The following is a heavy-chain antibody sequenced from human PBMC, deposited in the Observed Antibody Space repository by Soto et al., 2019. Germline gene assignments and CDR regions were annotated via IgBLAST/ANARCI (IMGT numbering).Heavy chain of an antibody. D-gene: IGHD6-19*01. CDR1: GYTFASYV. CDR3: ARVVATVAGPYLIYV. CDR2: ISAYNGNT. J-gene: IGHJ6*02. Sequence: ASVKVCCKASGYTFASYVISWVRQAPAQGLEWMGWISAYNGNTNFAQKLQGRVTMTTDTSTSTAYMELRSLRSDDTAVYYCARVVATVAGPYLIYVSAQGTTVTVSS. V-gene: IGHV1-18*01.